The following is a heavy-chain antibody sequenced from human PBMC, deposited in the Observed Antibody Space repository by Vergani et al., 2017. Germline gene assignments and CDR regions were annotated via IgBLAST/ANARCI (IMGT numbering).Heavy chain of an antibody. CDR2: ISSSSSTI. CDR1: GFTFSSYS. J-gene: IGHJ6*03. CDR3: ASSQPSDGQGGNVWFGELIVYYMDV. Sequence: EVQLVESGGGLVQPGGSLRLSCAASGFTFSSYSMNWVRQAPGKGLEWVSYISSSSSTIYYADSVKGRFTISRDNAKNSLYLQMNSLRAEDTAVYYCASSQPSDGQGGNVWFGELIVYYMDVWGKGTTVTVSS. D-gene: IGHD3-10*01. V-gene: IGHV3-48*01.